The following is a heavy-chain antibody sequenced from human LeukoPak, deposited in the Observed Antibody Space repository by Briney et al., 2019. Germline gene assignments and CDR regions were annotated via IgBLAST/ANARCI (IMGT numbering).Heavy chain of an antibody. V-gene: IGHV4-34*01. J-gene: IGHJ4*02. Sequence: PSETLSLTCAVYGGSFSGYYWSWIRQPPGKGLEWIGEINHSGSTNYNPSLKSRVTISVDTSKNQFSLKLSSVTAADTAVYYCARTRYSSSWFTFDYWGQGTLVTVSS. D-gene: IGHD6-13*01. CDR1: GGSFSGYY. CDR3: ARTRYSSSWFTFDY. CDR2: INHSGST.